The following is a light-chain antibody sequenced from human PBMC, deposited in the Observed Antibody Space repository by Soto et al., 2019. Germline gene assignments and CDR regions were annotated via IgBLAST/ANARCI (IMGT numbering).Light chain of an antibody. CDR1: QSISSW. CDR3: QQYDSYSWT. CDR2: DAS. V-gene: IGKV1-5*03. J-gene: IGKJ1*01. Sequence: IQMTQSPTSLSASVGDRVTLSCRASQSISSWLAWYQQKPGKAPKILIYDASSLESGVPSRFSGSGSGTDFTLTINSLQPDDFATYYCQQYDSYSWTFGQGTKVDI.